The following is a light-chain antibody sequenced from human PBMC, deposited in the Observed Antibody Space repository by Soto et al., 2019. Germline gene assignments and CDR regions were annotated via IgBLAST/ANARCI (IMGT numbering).Light chain of an antibody. CDR3: QQSYSNPRT. CDR2: AAT. V-gene: IGKV1-39*01. J-gene: IGKJ1*01. Sequence: DIQMTQYPACLCASVGDRVTITCRASQSISSYLNWYQHKPGKAPNLLIYAATTLQSGVPSRFSGSGSGTDFTLTISSLQPEDFATYYCQQSYSNPRTFGQGTKVDIK. CDR1: QSISSY.